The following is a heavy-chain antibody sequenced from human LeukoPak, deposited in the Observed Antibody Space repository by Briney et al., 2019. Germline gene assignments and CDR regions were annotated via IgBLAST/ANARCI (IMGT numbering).Heavy chain of an antibody. CDR3: AKDPIWWNYFDY. V-gene: IGHV3-30*18. D-gene: IGHD2-8*02. Sequence: GGTLRLSCAASGFTFSRHGMHWVRQAPGKGLEWVAVISYDGSNKHYADSVKGRFTISRDNSKNTLYLQMNSLRAEDTAVYYCAKDPIWWNYFDYWGQGTLVTVSS. J-gene: IGHJ4*02. CDR2: ISYDGSNK. CDR1: GFTFSRHG.